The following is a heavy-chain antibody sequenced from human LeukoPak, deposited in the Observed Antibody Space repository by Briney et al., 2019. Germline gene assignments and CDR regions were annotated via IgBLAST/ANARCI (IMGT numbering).Heavy chain of an antibody. V-gene: IGHV3-33*01. J-gene: IGHJ4*02. CDR1: GFTFSSYG. D-gene: IGHD1-26*01. Sequence: PGGSLRLSCAASGFTFSSYGMHWVRQAPGKGLEWVALIWYDGSNEYYADSVKGRFTISRDNSKNTLYLQMNSLRAEDTAVYYCARKPDSGSYLAYWGQGTLVTVSS. CDR3: ARKPDSGSYLAY. CDR2: IWYDGSNE.